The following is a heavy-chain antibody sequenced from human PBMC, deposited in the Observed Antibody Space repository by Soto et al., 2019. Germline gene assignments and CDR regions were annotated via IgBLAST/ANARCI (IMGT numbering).Heavy chain of an antibody. Sequence: GGSLRLSCAASGFTFSSYAMHWVRQAPGKGLEWVAVISYDGSNKYYADSVKGRFTISRDNSKNTLYLQMNSLRAEDTAVYYCARDRGFGEPNYYGMYVWGQGTTVTVSS. CDR3: ARDRGFGEPNYYGMYV. CDR1: GFTFSSYA. V-gene: IGHV3-30-3*01. CDR2: ISYDGSNK. J-gene: IGHJ6*02. D-gene: IGHD3-10*01.